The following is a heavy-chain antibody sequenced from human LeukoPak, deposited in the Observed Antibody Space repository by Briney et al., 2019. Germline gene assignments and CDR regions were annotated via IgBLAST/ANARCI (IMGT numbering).Heavy chain of an antibody. CDR2: ISGSGGST. J-gene: IGHJ4*02. Sequence: GGSLRLSCAASGFTFSSYAMSWVRQAPGKGLEWVSAISGSGGSTYYADSVKGRFTISRNNSKNTLYLQMNSLRAEDTAVYYCAKESAAGTSAPNDYWGQGTLVTVSS. CDR1: GFTFSSYA. V-gene: IGHV3-23*01. CDR3: AKESAAGTSAPNDY. D-gene: IGHD6-13*01.